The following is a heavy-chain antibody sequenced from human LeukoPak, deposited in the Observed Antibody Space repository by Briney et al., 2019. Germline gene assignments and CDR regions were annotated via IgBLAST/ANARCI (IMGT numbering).Heavy chain of an antibody. Sequence: GGSLRLSCAASGFTFGDYYMSWIRQAPGKGLEWISYITSSGSTIYYADSVKGRFTISRDNAKNSLYLQMNSLRAEDTAVYYCAGHYAASVAFDIWGQGTMVTVSS. CDR2: ITSSGSTI. J-gene: IGHJ3*02. CDR1: GFTFGDYY. CDR3: AGHYAASVAFDI. D-gene: IGHD3-16*01. V-gene: IGHV3-11*01.